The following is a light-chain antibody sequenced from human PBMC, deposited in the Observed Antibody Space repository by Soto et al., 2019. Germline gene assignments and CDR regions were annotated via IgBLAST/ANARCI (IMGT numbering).Light chain of an antibody. CDR3: QQLASYLLT. V-gene: IGKV1-9*01. CDR2: AAS. CDR1: QGISSH. J-gene: IGKJ4*01. Sequence: IQLTQSPSSLSASVGDRVTITCRASQGISSHLAWYQQKPGKAPKLLIYAASTLQGGVPSRFSGSGSGTDFTLTISSLQPEDFATYCCQQLASYLLTFGGGTKVDIK.